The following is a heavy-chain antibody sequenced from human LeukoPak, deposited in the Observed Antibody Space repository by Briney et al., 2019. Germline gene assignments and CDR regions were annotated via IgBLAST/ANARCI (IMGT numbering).Heavy chain of an antibody. CDR1: GGSISSGDYY. D-gene: IGHD3-22*01. V-gene: IGHV4-30-4*08. J-gene: IGHJ5*02. Sequence: SETLSLTCTVSGGSISSGDYYWSWIRQPPGKGLEWIGYIYYSGSTNYNPPLKSRVTISVDTSKNQFSLKLSSVTAADTAVYYCARDPFPHAINYYDSSGYPWGQGTLVTVSS. CDR3: ARDPFPHAINYYDSSGYP. CDR2: IYYSGST.